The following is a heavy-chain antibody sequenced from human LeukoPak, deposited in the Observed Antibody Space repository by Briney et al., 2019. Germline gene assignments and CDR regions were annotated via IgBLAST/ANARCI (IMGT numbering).Heavy chain of an antibody. CDR3: VKGGQDCSPTTCYYD. D-gene: IGHD2-2*01. CDR1: GYIFNNYA. Sequence: GGSLRLSRVASGYIFNNYAVSWVRQAPGKGLEWVSAISGSGSTYYADSVKGRFTISRDNSKNTGYLQMNSLRAEDTAVYYCVKGGQDCSPTTCYYDWGQGTLVTVSS. J-gene: IGHJ4*02. V-gene: IGHV3-23*01. CDR2: ISGSGST.